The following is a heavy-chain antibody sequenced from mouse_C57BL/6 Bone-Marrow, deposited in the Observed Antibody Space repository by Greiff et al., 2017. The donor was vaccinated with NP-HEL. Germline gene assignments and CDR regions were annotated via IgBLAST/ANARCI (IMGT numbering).Heavy chain of an antibody. CDR3: ARGMGRSWLGDGYYDYWYFDV. Sequence: VQLQQSGPELVKPGASVKISCKASGYSFTGYYMNWVKQSPEKSLEWIGEINPSTGGTTYNQKFKAKATLTVDNSSSTAYMQLKSLTSEDSAVYYCARGMGRSWLGDGYYDYWYFDVWGTGTTVIVSS. CDR2: INPSTGGT. D-gene: IGHD2-3*01. V-gene: IGHV1-42*01. CDR1: GYSFTGYY. J-gene: IGHJ1*03.